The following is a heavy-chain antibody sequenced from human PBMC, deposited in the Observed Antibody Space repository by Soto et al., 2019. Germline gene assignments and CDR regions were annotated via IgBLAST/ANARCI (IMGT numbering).Heavy chain of an antibody. Sequence: GSLRLSCAAFRSYAMSWVRQAPGKGLEWVSGIGGSGGGTYYADSVKGRFTISRDNSKNTLYLQMNSLRAEDTAVYYCAKGYCSTTSCSRGYFDYWGQGTLVTVSS. CDR2: IGGSGGGT. V-gene: IGHV3-23*01. CDR3: AKGYCSTTSCSRGYFDY. CDR1: RSYA. J-gene: IGHJ4*01. D-gene: IGHD2-2*01.